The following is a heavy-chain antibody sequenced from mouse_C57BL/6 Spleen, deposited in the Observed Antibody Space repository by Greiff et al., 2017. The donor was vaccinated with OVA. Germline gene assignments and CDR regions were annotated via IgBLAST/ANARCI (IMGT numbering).Heavy chain of an antibody. D-gene: IGHD2-2*01. CDR2: IYPGNSDT. CDR3: TRWGEVTTRRGAWFAY. V-gene: IGHV1-5*01. J-gene: IGHJ3*01. Sequence: EVKLQQSGTVLARPGASVKMSCKTSGYTFTSYWMHWVKQRPGQGLEWIGAIYPGNSDTSYNQKFKGKAKLTAVTSASTAYMELSSLTNEDSAVYYCTRWGEVTTRRGAWFAYWGQGTLVTVSA. CDR1: GYTFTSYW.